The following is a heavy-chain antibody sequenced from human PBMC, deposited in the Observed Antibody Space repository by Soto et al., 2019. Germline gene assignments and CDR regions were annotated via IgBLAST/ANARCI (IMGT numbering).Heavy chain of an antibody. J-gene: IGHJ6*02. CDR3: ARSGGTCYSAGCYYYAMDV. V-gene: IGHV3-11*05. D-gene: IGHD2-15*01. Sequence: QVQLVESGGGLVKPGGSLRLSCEASGFTFSNFYMSWIRQAPGKGLEWVSYISGTSHDTNYADSVKGRITISRYNAKNSLHLQMHSLRAEDTAVYYCARSGGTCYSAGCYYYAMDVWGQGTTVTVSS. CDR1: GFTFSNFY. CDR2: ISGTSHDT.